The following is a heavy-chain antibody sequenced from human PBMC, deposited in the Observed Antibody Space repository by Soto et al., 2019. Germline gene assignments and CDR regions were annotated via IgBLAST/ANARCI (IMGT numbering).Heavy chain of an antibody. CDR2: IYKSTTT. J-gene: IGHJ5*01. V-gene: IGHV4-30-4*01. Sequence: SETLSLTCSVSGDSISTVDYFWAWIRQPPGQALEYIGYIYKSTTTYYNPSFESRVAISLDTSKSQFSLTVTSVTAADTAVYFCARGRYCLTGRCFPNWFDSWGQGTLVTAPQ. D-gene: IGHD2-15*01. CDR3: ARGRYCLTGRCFPNWFDS. CDR1: GDSISTVDYF.